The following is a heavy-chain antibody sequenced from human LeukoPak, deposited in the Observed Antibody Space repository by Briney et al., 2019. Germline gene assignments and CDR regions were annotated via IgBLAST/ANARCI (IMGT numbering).Heavy chain of an antibody. J-gene: IGHJ4*02. CDR3: ARGRPHGNDY. CDR1: GFTFSSYW. D-gene: IGHD4-23*01. CDR2: IASDGSST. Sequence: GGSLRLSCAASGFTFSSYWMNWVRQAPGRGLVWVSRIASDGSSTTYADSVKGRFSISRDNAKNTLYLQMNSLRVEDTAVYYCARGRPHGNDYWGQGTLVTVSS. V-gene: IGHV3-74*01.